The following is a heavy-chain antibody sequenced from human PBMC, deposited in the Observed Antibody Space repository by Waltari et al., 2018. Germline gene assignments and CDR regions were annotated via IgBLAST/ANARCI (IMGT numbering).Heavy chain of an antibody. V-gene: IGHV3-30*18. J-gene: IGHJ4*02. D-gene: IGHD6-6*01. Sequence: QVRLVESGGGVVQPGRSLRLSCAASGFTFTTYGLHWVRQAPGKGLGWVAVFSYDGRNKDYADSVRGRFTISRDISTNTLYLQMNSLRAEDTAVYYCAKDSAGNSGSSDYWGQGTLVIVSS. CDR3: AKDSAGNSGSSDY. CDR2: FSYDGRNK. CDR1: GFTFTTYG.